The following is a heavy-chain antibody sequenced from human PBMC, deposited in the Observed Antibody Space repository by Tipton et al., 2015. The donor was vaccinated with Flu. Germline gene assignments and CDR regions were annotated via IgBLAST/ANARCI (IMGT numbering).Heavy chain of an antibody. Sequence: TLSLTCTVSGDSISSGGAYWGWIRQPPGKGLEWIGTIYSSGSTYFNPSLRSRVTISVDTSKHQFSLRLSSVTAADTAIYYCARMYGPFNWFDPWGQGTLVTVSS. CDR1: GDSISSGGAY. D-gene: IGHD2-8*01. CDR2: IYSSGST. V-gene: IGHV4-39*01. CDR3: ARMYGPFNWFDP. J-gene: IGHJ5*02.